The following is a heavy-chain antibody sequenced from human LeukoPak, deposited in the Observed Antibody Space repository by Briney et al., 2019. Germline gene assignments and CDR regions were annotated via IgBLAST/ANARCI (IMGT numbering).Heavy chain of an antibody. CDR3: AKRAITSTILYYDH. J-gene: IGHJ4*02. V-gene: IGHV3-23*01. Sequence: GGSLRLSCATSGFTFNNYAMSWVRQVPGKGLEWVSSISYSDDSTYYADSVKGRFTISRDNSKNKLYLQSNSLRAEDTAVYYCAKRAITSTILYYDHWGQGTLVTVSS. CDR2: ISYSDDST. CDR1: GFTFNNYA. D-gene: IGHD1-26*01.